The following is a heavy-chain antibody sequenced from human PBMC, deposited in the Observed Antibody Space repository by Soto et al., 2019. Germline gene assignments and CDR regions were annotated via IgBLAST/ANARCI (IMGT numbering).Heavy chain of an antibody. V-gene: IGHV4-31*03. CDR2: IYYSGGT. Sequence: SETLSLTCTVSGGSISSGGYYWSWIRQHPGKGLEWIGYIYYSGGTYYNPSLKSRVTISVDTSKNQFSLKLSSVTAADTAVYYCAVSMDNNWFDPWGQGTLVTVSS. CDR3: AVSMDNNWFDP. CDR1: GGSISSGGYY. D-gene: IGHD2-2*03. J-gene: IGHJ5*02.